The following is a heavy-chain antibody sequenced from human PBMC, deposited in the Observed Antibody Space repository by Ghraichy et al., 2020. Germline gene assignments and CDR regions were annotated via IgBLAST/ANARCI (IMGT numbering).Heavy chain of an antibody. J-gene: IGHJ3*01. CDR3: AKDMDSSSSFAFDV. V-gene: IGHV3-9*01. D-gene: IGHD6-6*01. CDR1: GLRFDDYA. Sequence: GGSLRLSCAASGLRFDDYAMHWVRQRPGKGLEWDAGISWNRGSRGYADSVKGRFTISRDNDRNSLFLEMNSLRLDDTALYFCAKDMDSSSSFAFDVWGPGTMVAVSS. CDR2: ISWNRGSR.